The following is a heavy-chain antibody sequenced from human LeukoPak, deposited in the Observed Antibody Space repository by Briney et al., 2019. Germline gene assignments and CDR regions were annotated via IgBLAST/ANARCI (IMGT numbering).Heavy chain of an antibody. Sequence: SETLSLTCAVYGGSFSGYYWSWIRQPPGKGLEWIGEINHSGSTNYNPSLKSRVTISVDTSKNQFSLKLSSVTAADTAVYYCARAGYYDFWSGTKSPFDYWGQGTLVTVSS. CDR3: ARAGYYDFWSGTKSPFDY. CDR1: GGSFSGYY. D-gene: IGHD3-3*01. V-gene: IGHV4-34*01. J-gene: IGHJ4*02. CDR2: INHSGST.